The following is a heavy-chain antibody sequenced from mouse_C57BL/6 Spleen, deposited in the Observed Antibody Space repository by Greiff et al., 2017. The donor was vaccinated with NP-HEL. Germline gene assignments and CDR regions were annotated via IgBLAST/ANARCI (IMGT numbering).Heavy chain of an antibody. CDR1: GYTFTSYW. CDR3: AIITTVVANWYFDV. CDR2: IHPSDSAT. V-gene: IGHV1-74*01. J-gene: IGHJ1*03. D-gene: IGHD1-1*01. Sequence: QVQLQQPGAELVKPGASVKLSCKASGYTFTSYWMHWVKQRPGQGLEWIGRIHPSDSATNYNQKFKGKATLTVDKSSSTAYMQLSSLTSEDSAVYYFAIITTVVANWYFDVWGTGTTVTVSS.